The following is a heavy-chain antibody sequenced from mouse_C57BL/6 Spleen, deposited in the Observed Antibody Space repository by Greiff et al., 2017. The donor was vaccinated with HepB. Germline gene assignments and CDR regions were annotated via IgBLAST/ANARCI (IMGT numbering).Heavy chain of an antibody. J-gene: IGHJ3*01. Sequence: QVQLKQPGPELVKPGASVKISCKASGYAFSSSWMNWVKQRPGKGLEWIGRIYPGDGDTNYNGKFKGKATLTADKSSSTAYMQLSSLTSEDSAVYFCAREGNLAWFAYWGQGTLVTVSA. CDR1: GYAFSSSW. CDR3: AREGNLAWFAY. D-gene: IGHD2-1*01. CDR2: IYPGDGDT. V-gene: IGHV1-82*01.